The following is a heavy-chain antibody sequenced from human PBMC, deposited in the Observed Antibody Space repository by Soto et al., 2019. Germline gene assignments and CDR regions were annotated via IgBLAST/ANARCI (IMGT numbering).Heavy chain of an antibody. CDR1: GFTLSSYA. CDR3: ARGPTIFGVGVEAFDS. Sequence: EVQMLESGGGLVQPGGSLRLSCAASGFTLSSYALSWVRQAPGKGLEWVSGISGSGDFTFDADSVRGRFTISRDNSMNTLYLQMNSLRVEDTAVYYCARGPTIFGVGVEAFDSWGQGTMVTVSS. D-gene: IGHD3-3*01. V-gene: IGHV3-23*01. CDR2: ISGSGDFT. J-gene: IGHJ3*02.